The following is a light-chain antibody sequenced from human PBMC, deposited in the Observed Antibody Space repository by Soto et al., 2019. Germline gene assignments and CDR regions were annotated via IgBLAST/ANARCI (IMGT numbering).Light chain of an antibody. CDR2: DAS. CDR1: QSVSSY. Sequence: ELVLTQSPATLSLSPGERATLSCRASQSVSSYFAWYQQKPGQAPRPLIYDASNRATGIPARFSGSGSETDFTLTISSLEPEDLTSYYCQRRSNWPPFTFGGGTKVEIK. V-gene: IGKV3-11*01. CDR3: QRRSNWPPFT. J-gene: IGKJ4*01.